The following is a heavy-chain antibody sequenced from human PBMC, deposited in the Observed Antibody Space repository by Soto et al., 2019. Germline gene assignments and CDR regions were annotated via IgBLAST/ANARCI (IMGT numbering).Heavy chain of an antibody. J-gene: IGHJ5*02. CDR1: GGSISSYY. CDR2: IYYSGST. D-gene: IGHD3-9*01. CDR3: ARGRPVTYYDILTGYYMAPGFDP. Sequence: SETLSLTCTVSGGSISSYYWSWIRQPPGKGLEWIGYIYYSGSTNYNPSHKSRVTISVDSSKNQFSLKLSSVTAADTAVYYFARGRPVTYYDILTGYYMAPGFDPWGQGTLVTVS. V-gene: IGHV4-59*01.